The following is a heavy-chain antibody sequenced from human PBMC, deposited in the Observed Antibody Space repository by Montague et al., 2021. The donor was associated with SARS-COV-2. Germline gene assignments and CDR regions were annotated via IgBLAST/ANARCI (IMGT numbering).Heavy chain of an antibody. V-gene: IGHV3-23*01. CDR1: GFTFTSYA. CDR3: ARYRTDWFQLDF. Sequence: SLRLSCAASGFTFTSYAMGWVRQAPRKGLEWVLGIDNSGGRTYYADSVKGRFTISRDNSKNTLCLQMNSLRAEDTAIYYCARYRTDWFQLDFWGQGTLVTVSS. D-gene: IGHD3-9*01. CDR2: IDNSGGRT. J-gene: IGHJ4*02.